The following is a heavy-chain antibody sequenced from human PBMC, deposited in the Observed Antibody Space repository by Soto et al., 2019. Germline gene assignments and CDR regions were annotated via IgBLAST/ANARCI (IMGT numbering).Heavy chain of an antibody. J-gene: IGHJ5*02. Sequence: QLQLQESGPGLVKPSETLSLTCTVSGGSISSSSYYWGWIRQPPGKGLEWIGYIYYSGSTYYNPSLKSRFTISVSTSKNQFSLKLNSVTAADTAVYYCATSNWFDPWGQGTLVPVSS. CDR1: GGSISSSSYY. CDR2: IYYSGST. V-gene: IGHV4-39*01. CDR3: ATSNWFDP.